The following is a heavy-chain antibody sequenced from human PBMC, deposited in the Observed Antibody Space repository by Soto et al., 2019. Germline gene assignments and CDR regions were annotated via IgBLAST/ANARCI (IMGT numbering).Heavy chain of an antibody. J-gene: IGHJ6*02. V-gene: IGHV3-33*01. CDR1: GFTFRSYG. CDR2: IWDDGSNK. Sequence: GGSLRLSCAASGFTFRSYGMHWVRQAPGKGLEGVAVIWDDGSNKYYADSVKGRFTISRDNSKNTRYRQMNSLIAEHSSVYFCAIVKVRFYYYSAMDVWGQGPTVTV. D-gene: IGHD3-16*02. CDR3: AIVKVRFYYYSAMDV.